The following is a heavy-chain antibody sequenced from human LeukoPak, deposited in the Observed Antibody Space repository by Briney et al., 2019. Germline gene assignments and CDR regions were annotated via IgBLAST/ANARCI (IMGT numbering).Heavy chain of an antibody. J-gene: IGHJ4*02. V-gene: IGHV3-30*18. CDR2: ISYDGSNK. CDR3: AKEEDYGDYTDY. CDR1: GFTFSSYG. Sequence: GGSLRLSCAASGFTFSSYGMHWVCQAPGKGLEWVAVISYDGSNKYYADSVKGRFTISRDNSKNTLYLQMNSLRAEDTAVYYCAKEEDYGDYTDYWGQGTLVTVSS. D-gene: IGHD4-17*01.